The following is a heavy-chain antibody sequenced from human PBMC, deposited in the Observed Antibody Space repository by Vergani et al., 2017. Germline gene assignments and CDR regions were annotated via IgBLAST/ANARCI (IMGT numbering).Heavy chain of an antibody. CDR1: GFTFSSYW. D-gene: IGHD2-2*02. Sequence: QLVESGGGWVQPGGSLRLSCAASGFTFSSYWMSWVRQAPGKGLEWVANIKQDGSEKYYVDSVKGRFTISRDNAKNSLYLQMNSLRAEDTAVYYCAREMLGYCSSTSCYTYYYYYYMDVWGKGTTVTVSS. V-gene: IGHV3-7*01. CDR2: IKQDGSEK. CDR3: AREMLGYCSSTSCYTYYYYYYMDV. J-gene: IGHJ6*03.